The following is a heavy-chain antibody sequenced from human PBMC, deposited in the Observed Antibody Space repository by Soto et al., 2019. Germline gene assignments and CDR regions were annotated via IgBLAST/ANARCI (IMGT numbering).Heavy chain of an antibody. CDR1: GYSFTSYW. J-gene: IGHJ6*02. V-gene: IGHV5-10-1*01. D-gene: IGHD6-6*01. CDR2: IDPSDSYT. CDR3: ARRVAAQIYGMDF. Sequence: PGESLKISCKGSGYSFTSYWIGGVRQMPGKGLEWMGIIDPSDSYTNYIPSFQGHVTISADKSICTAYLQWSSLKASDTAMYYCARRVAAQIYGMDFWGQGTTVTVSS.